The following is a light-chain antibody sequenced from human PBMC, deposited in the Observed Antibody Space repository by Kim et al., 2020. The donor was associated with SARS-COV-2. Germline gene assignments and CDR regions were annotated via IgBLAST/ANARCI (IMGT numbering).Light chain of an antibody. Sequence: DIQMTQSPSSLSASVGDRVTITCQASHDIGNYLNWYQHKPGKAPKLLIYDASTLQGGVPSRFSGSGVGTTFTFTITGLQPEDIATYFCQQNDFPPLTFGGGTKVEI. CDR2: DAS. V-gene: IGKV1-33*01. CDR3: QQNDFPPLT. CDR1: HDIGNY. J-gene: IGKJ4*01.